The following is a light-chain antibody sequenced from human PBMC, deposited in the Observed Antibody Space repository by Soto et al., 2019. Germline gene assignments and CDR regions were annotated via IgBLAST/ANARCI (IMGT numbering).Light chain of an antibody. CDR2: KAS. J-gene: IGKJ5*01. V-gene: IGKV1-5*03. CDR3: QQYNNWPPIT. CDR1: QTISSW. Sequence: DIQMTQSPSTLSGSVGDRVAITCRASQTISSWLAWYQQKPGKAPKLLIYKASTLKSGVPSRFSGGGSGTEFTLTISSLQPDDFAVYYCQQYNNWPPITFGQGTRLEIK.